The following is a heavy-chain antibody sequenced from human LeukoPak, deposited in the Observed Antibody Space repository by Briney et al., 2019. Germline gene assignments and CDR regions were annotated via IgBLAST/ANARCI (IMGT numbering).Heavy chain of an antibody. CDR3: ARDLWSPVDF. D-gene: IGHD2-21*01. CDR2: ISSSGIYI. Sequence: GGSLRLSCAASGFTFSSYNMNWVRLAPGKGLEWVSCISSSGIYIYYADSVKGRFTISRDNAKNSLYLQMNSLRAEDTAVYYCARDLWSPVDFWGQGTLVTVSS. V-gene: IGHV3-21*01. CDR1: GFTFSSYN. J-gene: IGHJ4*02.